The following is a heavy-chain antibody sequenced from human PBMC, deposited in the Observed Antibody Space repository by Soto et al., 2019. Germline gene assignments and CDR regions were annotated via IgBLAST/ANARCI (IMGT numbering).Heavy chain of an antibody. J-gene: IGHJ6*02. Sequence: QVQLGESGGGVVQPGRSLRLSCAASGCTFRSYGMHWVRQAPGKGLEWVALMSFDGSNKYYADSVRGRFTISSDNSKSTLYLQMDILRPEDTAVYYCAKEFGWELQLSHPYYNSGMDVWGQGTTVTVSS. CDR2: MSFDGSNK. D-gene: IGHD1-1*01. CDR3: AKEFGWELQLSHPYYNSGMDV. V-gene: IGHV3-30*18. CDR1: GCTFRSYG.